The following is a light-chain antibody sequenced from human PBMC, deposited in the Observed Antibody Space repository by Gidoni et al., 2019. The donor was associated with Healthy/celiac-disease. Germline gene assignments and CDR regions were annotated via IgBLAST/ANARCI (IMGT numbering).Light chain of an antibody. Sequence: DIQMTQSPSSLSASVGDRVTITCRASQSISSYLNWYQQKPGKAPKLLIYAASSLQSGVPSSFSGSGSGTDFTLTISSLQPEDFATYYCQQSCSTPLTFGGGTKVEIK. J-gene: IGKJ4*01. V-gene: IGKV1-39*01. CDR3: QQSCSTPLT. CDR1: QSISSY. CDR2: AAS.